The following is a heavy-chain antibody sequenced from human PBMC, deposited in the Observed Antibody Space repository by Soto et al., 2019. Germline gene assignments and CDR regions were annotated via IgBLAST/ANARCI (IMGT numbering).Heavy chain of an antibody. CDR3: ARVVEMATTTFDY. J-gene: IGHJ4*02. V-gene: IGHV1-69*13. CDR1: GGTFSSYA. CDR2: IIPIFGTA. Sequence: SVKVSCKASGGTFSSYAISWVRPAPGQGLEWMGGIIPIFGTANYAQKFQGRVTITADESTSTAYMELSSLRSEDTAVYYCARVVEMATTTFDYWGQGTLVTAPQ. D-gene: IGHD2-21*01.